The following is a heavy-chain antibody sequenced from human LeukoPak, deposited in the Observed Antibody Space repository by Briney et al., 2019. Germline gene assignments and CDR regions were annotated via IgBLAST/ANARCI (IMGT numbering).Heavy chain of an antibody. J-gene: IGHJ4*02. V-gene: IGHV4-31*03. D-gene: IGHD3-16*01. CDR2: IYYNGGT. Sequence: PSETLSLTCTVSGGSIDSSGYYWSWIRQHPGKGLEWIGYIYYNGGTSYNPSLKSRVTISVDTSKNQFSLKLSSVTAADTAVYYCAREGGGSFDYWGQGTLVTVSS. CDR1: GGSIDSSGYY. CDR3: AREGGGSFDY.